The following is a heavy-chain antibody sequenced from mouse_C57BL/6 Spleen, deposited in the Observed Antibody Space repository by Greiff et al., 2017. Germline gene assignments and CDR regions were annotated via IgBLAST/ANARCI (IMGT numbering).Heavy chain of an antibody. J-gene: IGHJ4*01. D-gene: IGHD2-5*01. CDR2: IHPNSGST. V-gene: IGHV1-64*01. CDR1: GYTFNSYW. Sequence: QVQLQQPGAELVKPGASVKLSCKASGYTFNSYWMHWVKQRPGQGLEWIGMIHPNSGSTNYNEKFKSKATMTVDKSTSTAYMQLCSQTSEDTAVYYCARKTAYYSNCYAIDYWGQGTSVTVSS. CDR3: ARKTAYYSNCYAIDY.